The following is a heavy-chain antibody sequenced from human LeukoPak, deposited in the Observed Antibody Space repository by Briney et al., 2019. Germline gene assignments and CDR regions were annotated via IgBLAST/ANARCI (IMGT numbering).Heavy chain of an antibody. V-gene: IGHV4-4*07. D-gene: IGHD3-10*01. J-gene: IGHJ3*02. CDR3: AKSTYYYGTFVNAFDI. Sequence: PSETLSLACTVSGGSISSDYWSWIRQAAGKGLEWIGYIYSSGSTNYSPSLKTRVTISVDTSKNQFSLKLSSVTAADTAVYYCAKSTYYYGTFVNAFDIWGQGTMVTVSS. CDR1: GGSISSDY. CDR2: IYSSGST.